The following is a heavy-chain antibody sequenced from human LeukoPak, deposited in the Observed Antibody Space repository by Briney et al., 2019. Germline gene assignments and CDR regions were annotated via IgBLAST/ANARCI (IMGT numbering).Heavy chain of an antibody. Sequence: SETLSLTCTVSGGPISSYYWSWIRQPPGKGLEWIGYIYYSGSTNYNPSLKSRVTISVDTSKNQFSLKLSSVTAADTAVYYCARDPGFVLTGYPYYYYYGMDVWGQGTTVTVSS. V-gene: IGHV4-59*01. D-gene: IGHD3-9*01. CDR1: GGPISSYY. CDR3: ARDPGFVLTGYPYYYYYGMDV. J-gene: IGHJ6*02. CDR2: IYYSGST.